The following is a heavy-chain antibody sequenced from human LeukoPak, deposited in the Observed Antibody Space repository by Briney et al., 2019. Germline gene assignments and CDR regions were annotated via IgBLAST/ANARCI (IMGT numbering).Heavy chain of an antibody. CDR2: INPSGGST. J-gene: IGHJ2*01. V-gene: IGHV1-46*01. Sequence: ASVKVSCKASGYTFTSYYMHWVRQAPGQGLEWMGIINPSGGSTSYAQKFQGRVTMTRDTSTSTVYMELSSLRSEDTAVYYCARGPYSSSPLPDWYFDLWGRGTLVTVSS. D-gene: IGHD6-6*01. CDR3: ARGPYSSSPLPDWYFDL. CDR1: GYTFTSYY.